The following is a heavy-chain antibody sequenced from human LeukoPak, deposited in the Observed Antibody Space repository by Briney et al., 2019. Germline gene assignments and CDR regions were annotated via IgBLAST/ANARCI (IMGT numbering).Heavy chain of an antibody. J-gene: IGHJ6*03. V-gene: IGHV3-7*01. CDR1: GFTFSSYW. D-gene: IGHD5-24*01. CDR2: IKQDGSEK. Sequence: PGGSLRLSCAASGFTFSSYWMSWVRQAPGKGLEWVANIKQDGSEKYYVDSVKGRFTISRDNAKNSLYLQMNSLRAEDTAVYYCARHKMASSDYYMDVWGKGTTVTVSS. CDR3: ARHKMASSDYYMDV.